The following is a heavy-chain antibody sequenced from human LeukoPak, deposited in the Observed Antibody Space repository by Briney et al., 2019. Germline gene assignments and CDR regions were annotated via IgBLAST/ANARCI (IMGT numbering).Heavy chain of an antibody. Sequence: QSGGSLRPSCAASGFTVSSNYMSWVRQAPGKGLEWVSVIYSGGSTDYADSVKGRFTMSRDNSKNTLYLQMSSLRAEDTAVYYCARGRGYSGYDESYPFDYWGQGTLVTVSS. V-gene: IGHV3-66*01. CDR3: ARGRGYSGYDESYPFDY. CDR2: IYSGGST. D-gene: IGHD5-12*01. CDR1: GFTVSSNY. J-gene: IGHJ4*02.